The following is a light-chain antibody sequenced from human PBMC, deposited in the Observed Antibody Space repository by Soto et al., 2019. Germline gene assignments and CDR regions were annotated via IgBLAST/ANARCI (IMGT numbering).Light chain of an antibody. CDR1: SSDVGGYNY. J-gene: IGLJ1*01. Sequence: QSALTQPASVSGSPGQSITISCTGTSSDVGGYNYVSWYQQHPGKAPKLMIYRVSHRPSGVSNRFSGSKSGNTASLTISGLQAXXXADXXCSSYTTSTTYVFGTGTKVTVL. CDR2: RVS. CDR3: SSYTTSTTYV. V-gene: IGLV2-14*03.